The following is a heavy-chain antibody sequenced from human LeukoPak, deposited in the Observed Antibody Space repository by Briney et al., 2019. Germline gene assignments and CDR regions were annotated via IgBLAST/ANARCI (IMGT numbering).Heavy chain of an antibody. V-gene: IGHV3-23*01. CDR2: SGSGGST. D-gene: IGHD1-14*01. CDR1: GFTFSSYE. J-gene: IGHJ4*02. CDR3: ADSTGY. Sequence: GGSLRLSCAASGFTFSSYEMNWVRQAPGKGLEWVSASGSGGSTYYADSVKGRFTISRDNSKNTLYLQMNSLRAEDTAVYYCADSTGYWGQGTLVTVSS.